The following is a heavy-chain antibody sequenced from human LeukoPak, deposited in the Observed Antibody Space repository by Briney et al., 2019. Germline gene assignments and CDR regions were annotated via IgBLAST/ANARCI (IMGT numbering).Heavy chain of an antibody. V-gene: IGHV3-30*03. J-gene: IGHJ5*02. Sequence: GGSLRLSCAASGLTFSSYGMHWVRQAPGKGLEWVAVISYDGSNKYYADSVKGRFTISRDNSKDTLYLQMNSLRAEDTAVYYCATRITMVRGVMNWFDPWGQGTLVTVSS. CDR2: ISYDGSNK. CDR3: ATRITMVRGVMNWFDP. CDR1: GLTFSSYG. D-gene: IGHD3-10*01.